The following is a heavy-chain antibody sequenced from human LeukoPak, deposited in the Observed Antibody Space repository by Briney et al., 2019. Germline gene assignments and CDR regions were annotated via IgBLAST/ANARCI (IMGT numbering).Heavy chain of an antibody. D-gene: IGHD6-6*01. CDR3: ARDPGSSSHDWYFDL. J-gene: IGHJ2*01. Sequence: GGSLRLSCAASAFTFSSNWMNWVRQAPGKGLVWVSRINSGGTATSYADSVKGRFTISRDNAKNTLYLEMGSLRVDDTAVYYCARDPGSSSHDWYFDLWGSGTLVTVSS. CDR2: INSGGTAT. CDR1: AFTFSSNW. V-gene: IGHV3-74*01.